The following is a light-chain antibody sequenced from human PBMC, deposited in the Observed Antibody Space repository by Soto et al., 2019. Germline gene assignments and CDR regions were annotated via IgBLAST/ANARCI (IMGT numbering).Light chain of an antibody. CDR3: KSYDYGMSGYVV. V-gene: IGLV1-40*01. Sequence: QSVLTQPPSVSGAPGQRLTLSCTGSSSNIGAGYDVHWYQQVPGTAPKLLIFGDNDRPSGVPDRFSGSKSGTSASLAITGLQAEDEATYYCKSYDYGMSGYVVFGGGTKLTVL. J-gene: IGLJ2*01. CDR1: SSNIGAGYD. CDR2: GDN.